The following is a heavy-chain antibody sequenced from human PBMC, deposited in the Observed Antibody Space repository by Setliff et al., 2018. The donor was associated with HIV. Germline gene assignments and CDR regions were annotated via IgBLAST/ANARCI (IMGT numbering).Heavy chain of an antibody. CDR2: ISYSGST. J-gene: IGHJ4*02. CDR1: GASISSSPYY. D-gene: IGHD3-16*01. Sequence: SETLSLTCSVSGASISSSPYYWAWIRQPPGKGLEWIATISYSGSTHYNLALKSRVTISADTSNNQFSLKLNSLTAADTAIYYCARDSRMIMEGTDYWGQGILVTVSS. CDR3: ARDSRMIMEGTDY. V-gene: IGHV4-39*01.